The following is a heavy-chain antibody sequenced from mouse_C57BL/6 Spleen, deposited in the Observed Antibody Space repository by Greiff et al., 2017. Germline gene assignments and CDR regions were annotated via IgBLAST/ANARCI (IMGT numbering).Heavy chain of an antibody. Sequence: QVQLQQSGAELVRPGASVKLSCKASGYTFTDYYINWVKQRPGQGLEWIARIYPGSGNTYYNEKFKGKDTLTAEKSSSTAYMQLSSLTSEDSAVYFCARSSGAYWGQGTLVTVSA. D-gene: IGHD6-1*01. CDR2: IYPGSGNT. CDR3: ARSSGAY. V-gene: IGHV1-76*01. CDR1: GYTFTDYY. J-gene: IGHJ3*01.